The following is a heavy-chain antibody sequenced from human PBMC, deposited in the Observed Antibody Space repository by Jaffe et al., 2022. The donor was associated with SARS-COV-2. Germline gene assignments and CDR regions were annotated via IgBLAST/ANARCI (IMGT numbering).Heavy chain of an antibody. CDR2: IYYSGST. D-gene: IGHD3-10*01. V-gene: IGHV4-59*01. CDR1: GGSISSYY. Sequence: QVQLQESGPGLVKPSETLSLTCTVSGGSISSYYWSWIRQPPGKGLEWIGYIYYSGSTNYNPSLKSRVTISVDTSKNQFSLKLSSVTAADTAVYYCARGEGLLWFGELLLPYYYYYYGMDVWGQGTTVTVSS. CDR3: ARGEGLLWFGELLLPYYYYYYGMDV. J-gene: IGHJ6*02.